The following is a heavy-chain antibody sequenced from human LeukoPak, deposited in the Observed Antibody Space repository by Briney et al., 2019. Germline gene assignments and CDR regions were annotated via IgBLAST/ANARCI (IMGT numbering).Heavy chain of an antibody. Sequence: SETLSLTCTVSGDSISSGGFYWSWIRQHPGKGLEWIGRIHFSESTNYNPSLESRVTISVDTSKNQFSLILNSVTAADTAVYCCARGNAAGRPGVGFDIWGQGTMVTVSS. V-gene: IGHV4-31*03. D-gene: IGHD6-6*01. J-gene: IGHJ3*02. CDR2: IHFSEST. CDR3: ARGNAAGRPGVGFDI. CDR1: GDSISSGGFY.